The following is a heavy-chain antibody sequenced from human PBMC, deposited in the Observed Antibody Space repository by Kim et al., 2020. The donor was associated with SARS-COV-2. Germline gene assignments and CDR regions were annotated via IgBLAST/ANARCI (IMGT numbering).Heavy chain of an antibody. V-gene: IGHV4-39*07. D-gene: IGHD3-22*01. J-gene: IGHJ6*02. Sequence: SETLSLTCTASDASITSTSYYWGWIRQPPGKGLEWIGSINYSGSTYYNPSLKSRVTISIDTSKKQFSLNLTSVTAADTAVYYCARISGSPYYFYGMDVWGQGTTVTVSS. CDR3: ARISGSPYYFYGMDV. CDR1: DASITSTSYY. CDR2: INYSGST.